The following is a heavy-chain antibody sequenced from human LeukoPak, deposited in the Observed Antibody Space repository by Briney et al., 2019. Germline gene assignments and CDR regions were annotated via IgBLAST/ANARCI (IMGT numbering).Heavy chain of an antibody. V-gene: IGHV3-13*01. CDR2: IGTAGGT. CDR3: AREDDGGFDY. D-gene: IGHD1-1*01. J-gene: IGHJ4*02. Sequence: GGSLRLSCAASGFTFSSYDMHWVRQATGKGLEWVSAIGTAGGTYYPGSVKGRFTISRENAKNSLYLQMNSLRAGDTAVYYCAREDDGGFDYWGQGTLVTVSS. CDR1: GFTFSSYD.